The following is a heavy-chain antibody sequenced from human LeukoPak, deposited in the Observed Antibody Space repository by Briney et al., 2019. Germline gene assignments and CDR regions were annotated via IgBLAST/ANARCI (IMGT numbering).Heavy chain of an antibody. D-gene: IGHD5-12*01. Sequence: PGGSLRLSRAASGFVLSDYGMHWVRQAPGKRLEWVAFERNDGSNEYYVGSVKGRFTISRDKSKNTLYLQMNSLRAEDTAVYSCAKESDSGYHSEGPKNWGLGTLVTVSS. J-gene: IGHJ4*02. V-gene: IGHV3-30*02. CDR2: ERNDGSNE. CDR3: AKESDSGYHSEGPKN. CDR1: GFVLSDYG.